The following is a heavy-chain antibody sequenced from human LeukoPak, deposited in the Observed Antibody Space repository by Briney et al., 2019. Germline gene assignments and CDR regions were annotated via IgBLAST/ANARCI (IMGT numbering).Heavy chain of an antibody. V-gene: IGHV4-30-4*01. D-gene: IGHD3-22*01. CDR3: VKQWLRNAFDL. CDR2: IYDGGNT. J-gene: IGHJ3*01. Sequence: PSQTLSLTCSVSGASISNGDYYWSWIRQPPGKGLEWIGYIYDGGNTYYNPSLKSRVIISVDTSKNQFSLRLRSVTAADTAVYYCVKQWLRNAFDLWGQGTMVTVSP. CDR1: GASISNGDYY.